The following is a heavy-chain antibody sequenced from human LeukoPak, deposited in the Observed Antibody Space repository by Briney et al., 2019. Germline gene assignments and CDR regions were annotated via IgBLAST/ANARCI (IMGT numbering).Heavy chain of an antibody. Sequence: SETLSLTCTVSGGSISSSSYYWGWIRQPPGKGLEWIGSIYYSGSTYYNPSLKSRVTISVDTSKNQFSLKLSSVTAADTAVYYCARLFIAVVGGWFDPWGQGTLVTVSS. CDR2: IYYSGST. J-gene: IGHJ5*02. CDR3: ARLFIAVVGGWFDP. D-gene: IGHD6-13*01. V-gene: IGHV4-39*01. CDR1: GGSISSSSYY.